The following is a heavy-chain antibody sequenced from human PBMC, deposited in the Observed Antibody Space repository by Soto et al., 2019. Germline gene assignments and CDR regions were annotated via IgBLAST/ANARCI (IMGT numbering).Heavy chain of an antibody. V-gene: IGHV1-46*01. CDR3: ARDRNSYSSGWYNWFDP. CDR2: INPSGGST. Sequence: GASVTVSCKASGYTLTSYYMHWVRPAPGQGLEWMGIINPSGGSTSYAQKFQGRVTMTRDTSTSTVYMELSSLRSEDTAVYYCARDRNSYSSGWYNWFDPWGQGTLVTVSS. CDR1: GYTLTSYY. D-gene: IGHD6-19*01. J-gene: IGHJ5*02.